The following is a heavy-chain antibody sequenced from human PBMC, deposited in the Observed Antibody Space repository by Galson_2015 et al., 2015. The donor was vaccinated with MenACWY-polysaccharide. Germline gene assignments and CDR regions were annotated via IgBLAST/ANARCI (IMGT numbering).Heavy chain of an antibody. J-gene: IGHJ3*02. D-gene: IGHD5-24*01. CDR2: ISSSGSTI. Sequence: SLRLSCAASGFTFSSYDMNWVRQAPGKGLEWVSYISSSGSTIYYADSVKGRFTISRDNAKNSLYLQMNSLRAEDTAVYYCAREVEMATTYGGDAVDIWGQGTMVTVSS. V-gene: IGHV3-48*03. CDR3: AREVEMATTYGGDAVDI. CDR1: GFTFSSYD.